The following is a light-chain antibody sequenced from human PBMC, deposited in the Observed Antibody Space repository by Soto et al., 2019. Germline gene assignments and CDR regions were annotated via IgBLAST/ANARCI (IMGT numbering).Light chain of an antibody. CDR3: QQTFSVPPT. V-gene: IGKV1-39*01. Sequence: DMQMTQSPSSLSVSVGDRVTITCRAGQNIDNYVNWYQQRPGDAPKLLIYAASTLQTGVPSRFTGSGYGTDFTLTISSLQPEDYATYYCQQTFSVPPTFDQGTTLEIK. CDR2: AAS. J-gene: IGKJ2*01. CDR1: QNIDNY.